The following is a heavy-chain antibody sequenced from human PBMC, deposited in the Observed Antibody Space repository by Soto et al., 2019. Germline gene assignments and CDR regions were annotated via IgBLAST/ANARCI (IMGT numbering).Heavy chain of an antibody. J-gene: IGHJ4*02. CDR2: LSGTGDSA. D-gene: IGHD3-10*01. CDR1: GFTCSSYS. CDR3: ARDNGNYGSGSFAH. V-gene: IGHV3-23*01. Sequence: EVQLLESGGGLVQPGGSLRLSCASSGFTCSSYSLSWVRQAPGKGLEWVSALSGTGDSADYANSVKGRFTISRDDSKTTLYLVMSSLRVEDTAIYYCARDNGNYGSGSFAHWGQGTLVTVAS.